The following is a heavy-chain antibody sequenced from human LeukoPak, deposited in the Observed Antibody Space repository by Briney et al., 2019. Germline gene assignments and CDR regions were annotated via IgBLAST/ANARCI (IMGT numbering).Heavy chain of an antibody. CDR2: IIPIFGTA. Sequence: ASVKVSCKASGGTFSSYAISWVRQAPGQGLEWMGRIIPIFGTANYAQKFQGRVTITTDESTSTAYMELSSLRSEDTAVYYCARGVAVAGNAPYYHYYYMDVWGKGTTVTVSS. J-gene: IGHJ6*03. CDR3: ARGVAVAGNAPYYHYYYMDV. V-gene: IGHV1-69*05. CDR1: GGTFSSYA. D-gene: IGHD6-19*01.